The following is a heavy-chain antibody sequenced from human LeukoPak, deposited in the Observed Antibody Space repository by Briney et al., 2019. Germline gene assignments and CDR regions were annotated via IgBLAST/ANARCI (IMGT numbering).Heavy chain of an antibody. Sequence: PGGSLRLPCAASGFTFSSYAMSWVRQAPGKGLEWVSAISGSGGSTYYADSVEGRFTISRDNSKNTLYLQMNSLRAEDTAVYYCAKDNAYDFWSGYSYYYYYGMDVWGQGTTVTVSS. CDR3: AKDNAYDFWSGYSYYYYYGMDV. D-gene: IGHD3-3*01. CDR2: ISGSGGST. CDR1: GFTFSSYA. V-gene: IGHV3-23*01. J-gene: IGHJ6*02.